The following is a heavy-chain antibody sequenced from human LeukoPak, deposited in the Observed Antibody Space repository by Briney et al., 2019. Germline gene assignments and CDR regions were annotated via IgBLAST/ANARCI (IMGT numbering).Heavy chain of an antibody. CDR2: IYYSGST. CDR3: ARHYYYGSGSYAYDAFDI. V-gene: IGHV4-59*08. Sequence: KPSETLSLTCTVSGGSISSYYWSWIRQPPGKGLEWIGYIYYSGSTNYNPSLKSRVTISVDTSKNQFSLKLSSVTAADTAVYYCARHYYYGSGSYAYDAFDIWGQGTMVTVSS. J-gene: IGHJ3*02. D-gene: IGHD3-10*01. CDR1: GGSISSYY.